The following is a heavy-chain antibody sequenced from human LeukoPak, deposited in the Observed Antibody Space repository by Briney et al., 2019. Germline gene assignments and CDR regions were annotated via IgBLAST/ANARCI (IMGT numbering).Heavy chain of an antibody. CDR3: ARDHLRDGYKLGGFDY. D-gene: IGHD5-24*01. Sequence: GGSLRLSCAASGFTFSSYAMHWVRQAPGKGLEYVSAISTNGGDTYYANSVKGRFTISRDNSKSTLYLQMGSLRAEDMAVYYCARDHLRDGYKLGGFDYWGQGTLVAVSS. CDR2: ISTNGGDT. J-gene: IGHJ4*02. CDR1: GFTFSSYA. V-gene: IGHV3-64*01.